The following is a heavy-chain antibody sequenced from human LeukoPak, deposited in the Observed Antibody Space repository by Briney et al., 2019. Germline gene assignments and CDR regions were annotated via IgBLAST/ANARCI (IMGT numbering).Heavy chain of an antibody. J-gene: IGHJ4*02. CDR3: VSLLGATSY. V-gene: IGHV3-23*01. CDR2: SSGSGGST. Sequence: HPGGSLRLSCAASGFTFSSYAMSWVRQAPGKGLEWVSASSGSGGSTYYADSVKGRFTISRDNSKSTLYLQMNSLRAEDTAVYYCVSLLGATSYWGQGTLVTVSS. D-gene: IGHD1-26*01. CDR1: GFTFSSYA.